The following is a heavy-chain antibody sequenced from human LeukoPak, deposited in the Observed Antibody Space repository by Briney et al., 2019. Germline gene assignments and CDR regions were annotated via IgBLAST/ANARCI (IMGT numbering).Heavy chain of an antibody. CDR3: ARGGCSSTSCCWENAFDI. CDR2: IYYSGST. CDR1: GGSISSYY. D-gene: IGHD2-2*01. V-gene: IGHV4-59*01. Sequence: SESLSLTCTVSGGSISSYYWSWIRQPPGKGLEWIGYIYYSGSTNYNPSLKSRVTISVDTSKNQFSLKLSSVTAADTAVYYCARGGCSSTSCCWENAFDIWGQGTMVTVSS. J-gene: IGHJ3*02.